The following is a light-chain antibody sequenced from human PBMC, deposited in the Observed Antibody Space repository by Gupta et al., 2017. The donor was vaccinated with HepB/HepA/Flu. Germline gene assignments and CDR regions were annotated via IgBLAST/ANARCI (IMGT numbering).Light chain of an antibody. CDR3: CSYAGSSTLM. V-gene: IGLV2-23*02. CDR1: SSDVGSYNL. J-gene: IGLJ3*02. Sequence: QSALTQPASVSGSPGQSITISCTGTSSDVGSYNLVSWYQQYPGKAPKLMIYEVSKRPSGVSDRFSGSSGNTASLTXSXLLAEDXADYYCCSYAGSSTLMFGGGTKLAVL. CDR2: EVS.